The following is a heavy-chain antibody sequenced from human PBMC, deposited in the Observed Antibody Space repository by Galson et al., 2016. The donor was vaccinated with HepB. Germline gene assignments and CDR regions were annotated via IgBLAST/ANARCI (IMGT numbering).Heavy chain of an antibody. V-gene: IGHV3-53*01. CDR1: GFTVSTNY. CDR3: ARGGVGATTSERRQYFDY. CDR2: IYSGGST. J-gene: IGHJ4*02. D-gene: IGHD1-26*01. Sequence: SLRLSCAASGFTVSTNYMIWVRQAPGKGLEWVSSIYSGGSTYYADSVKGRFTISRDNSKNTVYLQMNSLRAEDTAVYYCARGGVGATTSERRQYFDYWGQGTLVTGSS.